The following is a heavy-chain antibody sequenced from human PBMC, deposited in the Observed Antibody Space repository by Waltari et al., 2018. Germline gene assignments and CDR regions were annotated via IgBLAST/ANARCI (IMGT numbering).Heavy chain of an antibody. J-gene: IGHJ4*02. CDR2: ISGSGGST. D-gene: IGHD5-12*01. Sequence: EVQLLESGGGLVQPGGSLRLSCAASGFTFSSSAMSWVRQAPGKGLEWVSAISGSGGSTYYADSVKGRFTISRDNSKNTLYLQMNSLRAEDTAVYYCAKGGRDGYNHFDYWGQGTLVTVSS. V-gene: IGHV3-23*01. CDR3: AKGGRDGYNHFDY. CDR1: GFTFSSSA.